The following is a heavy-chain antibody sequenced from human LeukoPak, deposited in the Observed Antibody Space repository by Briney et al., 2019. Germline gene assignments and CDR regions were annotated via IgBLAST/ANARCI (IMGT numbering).Heavy chain of an antibody. D-gene: IGHD2-15*01. CDR1: GFTFSSYW. V-gene: IGHV3-7*03. CDR3: ARVVVVVAATWFDP. CDR2: IKQVGSEE. Sequence: GGSLRLSCAASGFTFSSYWMSWVRQAPGKGLVCVANIKQVGSEEYYVDSVKGRFTISRDNAKNSLYLQMNSLRAEDTAVYYCARVVVVVAATWFDPWGQGTLVTVSS. J-gene: IGHJ5*02.